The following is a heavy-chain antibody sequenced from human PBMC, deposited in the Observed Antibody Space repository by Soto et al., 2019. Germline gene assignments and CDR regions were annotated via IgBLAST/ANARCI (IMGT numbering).Heavy chain of an antibody. Sequence: GGSLRLSCSASGFTFSSYAMHWVRQAPGKGLEYVSAISSNGGSTYYADSVKGRFTISRDNSKNTLYLQMSSLRAGDTAVYYCVKGFLVVRLVRTHFDYWGQGTLVTVSS. D-gene: IGHD2-8*02. V-gene: IGHV3-64D*08. CDR1: GFTFSSYA. CDR2: ISSNGGST. J-gene: IGHJ4*02. CDR3: VKGFLVVRLVRTHFDY.